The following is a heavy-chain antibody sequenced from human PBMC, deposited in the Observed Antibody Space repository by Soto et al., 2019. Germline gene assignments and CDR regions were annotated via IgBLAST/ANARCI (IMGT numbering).Heavy chain of an antibody. CDR1: GFTFIDYY. D-gene: IGHD3-22*01. J-gene: IGHJ4*02. V-gene: IGHV3-11*06. Sequence: SLRLSCAASGFTFIDYYMIWIRQAPGKGLEWVSYISSSSSYTNYADSVKGRFTISRDNAKNSLYLQMNSLRAEDTAVYYCARDLYYYDSSGYYYWGQGTLVTVSS. CDR2: ISSSSSYT. CDR3: ARDLYYYDSSGYYY.